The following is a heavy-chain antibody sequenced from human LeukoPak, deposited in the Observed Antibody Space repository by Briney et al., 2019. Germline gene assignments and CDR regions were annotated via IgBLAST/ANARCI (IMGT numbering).Heavy chain of an antibody. V-gene: IGHV4-59*01. D-gene: IGHD6-19*01. CDR3: ARGGPNSSGWRIDY. CDR1: GGSISSYY. CDR2: IYYSGST. J-gene: IGHJ4*02. Sequence: SETLSLTCTVSGGSISSYYWSWIRQPPGKGLEWIGYIYYSGSTKYNASLKSRVTISVDTSKNQFSLKLSSATAADTAVYYCARGGPNSSGWRIDYWGQGTLVTVSS.